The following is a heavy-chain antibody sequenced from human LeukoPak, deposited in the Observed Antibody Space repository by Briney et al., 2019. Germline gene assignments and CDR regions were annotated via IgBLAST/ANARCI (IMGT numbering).Heavy chain of an antibody. CDR2: INPSAGST. Sequence: APVKVSCKASGYTFTSYYLHWVRQAPGQGLEWMGIINPSAGSTSYAQKFQGRVTLTRDMSTSTVYMEVSSLRSEDTAVYYCARDLRFGELSFLPFDYWGQGTLVTVSS. CDR3: ARDLRFGELSFLPFDY. D-gene: IGHD3-10*01. CDR1: GYTFTSYY. J-gene: IGHJ4*02. V-gene: IGHV1-46*01.